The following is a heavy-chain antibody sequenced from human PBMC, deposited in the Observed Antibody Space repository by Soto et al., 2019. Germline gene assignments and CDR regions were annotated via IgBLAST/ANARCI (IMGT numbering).Heavy chain of an antibody. CDR1: GFTFSSYA. CDR2: ISGSGGGT. D-gene: IGHD1-26*01. Sequence: EVQVLESGGGLVQPGGSLRLSCAASGFTFSSYAMSWVRQAPGKGLEWVSAISGSGGGTYYVDSVKGRFTISRDNSKNTLYLQMNRLRAEDTAVYYCAKVGGYVGSGKYYFDYWGQGTLVTVSS. CDR3: AKVGGYVGSGKYYFDY. J-gene: IGHJ4*02. V-gene: IGHV3-23*01.